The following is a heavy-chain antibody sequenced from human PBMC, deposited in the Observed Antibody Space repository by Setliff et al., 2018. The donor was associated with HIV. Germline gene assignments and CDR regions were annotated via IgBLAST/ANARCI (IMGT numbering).Heavy chain of an antibody. V-gene: IGHV1-46*02. CDR1: GYTFNSNY. CDR2: INPTGAIT. Sequence: ASVKVSCKASGYTFNSNYMHWVRQAPGQGLEWMGLINPTGAITFYPQKFQARVTMTRDTSTSTVYLELRSLRSEDTAVYFCARGVKGIATTGKYYFDYWGQGTLVTVSS. CDR3: ARGVKGIATTGKYYFDY. D-gene: IGHD6-13*01. J-gene: IGHJ4*02.